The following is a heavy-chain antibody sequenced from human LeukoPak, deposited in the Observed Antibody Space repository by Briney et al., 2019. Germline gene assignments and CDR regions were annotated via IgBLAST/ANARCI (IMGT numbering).Heavy chain of an antibody. Sequence: GGSLRLSCAASGFTFSSYSMNWVRQAPGKWLEWVSSISSSSSYIYYADSVKGRFTISRDNAKNSLYLQMNSLRAEDTAVYYCATSRRDIVLMVYNDYWGQGTLVTVSS. V-gene: IGHV3-21*01. J-gene: IGHJ4*02. CDR1: GFTFSSYS. CDR2: ISSSSSYI. D-gene: IGHD2-8*01. CDR3: ATSRRDIVLMVYNDY.